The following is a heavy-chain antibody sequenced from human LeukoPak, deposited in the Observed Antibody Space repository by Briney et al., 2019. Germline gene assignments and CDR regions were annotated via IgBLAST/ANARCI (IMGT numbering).Heavy chain of an antibody. CDR2: IYYSGST. Sequence: SETLSLTCTVSGGSISRYYWSWIRQPPGKELEWIGYIYYSGSTNYNPSLKSRVTISLDTSKNQFSLKLSSATAADTAVYYCASLAAGGTAYWGQGTLVTVSS. CDR1: GGSISRYY. V-gene: IGHV4-59*08. J-gene: IGHJ4*02. D-gene: IGHD6-13*01. CDR3: ASLAAGGTAY.